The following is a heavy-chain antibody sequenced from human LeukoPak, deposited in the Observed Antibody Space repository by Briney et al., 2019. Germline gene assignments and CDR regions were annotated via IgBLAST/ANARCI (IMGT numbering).Heavy chain of an antibody. V-gene: IGHV3-23*01. CDR1: GFTFNNYA. CDR3: ARGVYRDSLGVVDY. Sequence: GGSLRLSCAASGFTFNNYAMSWVRQAPGKGLEWVSAISGSGGTTYYADSVKGRFTISRDDSKNTLDLQINSLRAEDTAVYYCARGVYRDSLGVVDYWGQGTLVTVSS. D-gene: IGHD4-17*01. J-gene: IGHJ4*02. CDR2: ISGSGGTT.